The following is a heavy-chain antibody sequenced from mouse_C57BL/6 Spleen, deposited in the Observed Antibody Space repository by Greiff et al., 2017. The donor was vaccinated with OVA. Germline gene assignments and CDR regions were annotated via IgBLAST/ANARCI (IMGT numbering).Heavy chain of an antibody. V-gene: IGHV6-6*01. D-gene: IGHD1-1*01. J-gene: IGHJ2*01. CDR1: GFTFSDSW. Sequence: EVKLVESGGGLVQPGGSMKLSCAASGFTFSDSWMDWVRQSPEKGLEWVAEIRNKANNHATYYAESVKGRFTISRDDSKSSVYLQMNSLRAEDTGIYYCTSIDYYGSRGDYFDYWGQGTTLTVSS. CDR2: IRNKANNHAT. CDR3: TSIDYYGSRGDYFDY.